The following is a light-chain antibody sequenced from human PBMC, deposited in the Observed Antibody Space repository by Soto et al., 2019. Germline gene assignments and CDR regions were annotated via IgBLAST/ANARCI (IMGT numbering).Light chain of an antibody. CDR1: RSDVGGYNY. J-gene: IGLJ1*01. CDR2: DVS. Sequence: QSALTQPASVSGSPGQSITISCTGTRSDVGGYNYVSWYQQHPGKAPKLMIYDVSNRPSGVSTRFSGSKSGNTASLTISGLQAEDEADYYCCSYTISRYVFGTGTKVTVL. V-gene: IGLV2-14*03. CDR3: CSYTISRYV.